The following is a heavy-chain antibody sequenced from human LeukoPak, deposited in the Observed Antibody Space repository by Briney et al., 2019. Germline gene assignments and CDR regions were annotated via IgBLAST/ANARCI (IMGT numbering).Heavy chain of an antibody. CDR1: GFTFTSHW. V-gene: IGHV3-7*01. D-gene: IGHD3-22*01. CDR2: IREDGGEI. J-gene: IGHJ4*02. CDR3: ARALRSSGYYPYGY. Sequence: PGGSLRLSCVASGFTFTSHWMTWVRQAPGKGLEWVANIREDGGEIYYLDSVKGRFTISRDNAKNSLYLQMNSLRAEDTAVYYCARALRSSGYYPYGYWGQGTLVTVSS.